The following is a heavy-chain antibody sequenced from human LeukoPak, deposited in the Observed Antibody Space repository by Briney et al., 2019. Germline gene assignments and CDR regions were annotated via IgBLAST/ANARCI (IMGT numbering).Heavy chain of an antibody. Sequence: GGSLRLSCAASGFTFRSYGMHWVRQAPGKGLEGVACIRYDGSNKYHAASGRGRFTLSRDNSKNTLYLRMNSLRPDDTALSYCAMRFXDSRAFAYWGQGTLVTVSS. V-gene: IGHV3-30*02. CDR1: GFTFRSYG. D-gene: IGHD4-11*01. J-gene: IGHJ4*02. CDR2: IRYDGSNK. CDR3: AMRFXDSRAFAY.